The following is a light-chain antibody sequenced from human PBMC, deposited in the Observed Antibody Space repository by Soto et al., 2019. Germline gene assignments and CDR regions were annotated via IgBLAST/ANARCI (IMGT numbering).Light chain of an antibody. V-gene: IGLV2-14*01. Sequence: QSALTQPASVSGSPGQSITISCTGTSSDVGGYNYVSWYQQHPGKAPQLMIYDVSNRPSGVSNRFSGSKSGNTASLTISGLQAEDEADYYCSSYTSSIDVVFGGGTKLTVL. J-gene: IGLJ2*01. CDR2: DVS. CDR1: SSDVGGYNY. CDR3: SSYTSSIDVV.